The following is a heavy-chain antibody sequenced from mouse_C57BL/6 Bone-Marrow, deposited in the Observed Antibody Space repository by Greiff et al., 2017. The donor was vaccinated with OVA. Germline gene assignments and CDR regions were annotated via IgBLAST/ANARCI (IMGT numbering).Heavy chain of an antibody. Sequence: EVQLVESGPELVKPGASVKISCKASGYSFTGYYMNWVKQSPEKSLEWIGEINPSTGGTTYNQKFKAKATLTVDKSSSTAYMQLKSLTSEDSAVYYCARKVVGELRYFDVWGTGTTVTVSS. J-gene: IGHJ1*03. CDR3: ARKVVGELRYFDV. CDR1: GYSFTGYY. D-gene: IGHD1-1*01. CDR2: INPSTGGT. V-gene: IGHV1-42*01.